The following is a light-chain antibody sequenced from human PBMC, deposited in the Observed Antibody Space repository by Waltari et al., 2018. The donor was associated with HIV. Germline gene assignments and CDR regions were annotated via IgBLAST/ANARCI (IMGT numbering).Light chain of an antibody. CDR2: GAS. CDR1: QRDSIA. Sequence: THLAHSPSSLPAYVGDLVTIPCRDSQRDSIALAWYQQRPGKPPKLLIYGASKWESGVPARFSGSGSGTDFTLTISGLQAEDVATYYCQQYNNNPRTFGPGTKVDV. CDR3: QQYNNNPRT. V-gene: IGKV1D-13*01. J-gene: IGKJ3*01.